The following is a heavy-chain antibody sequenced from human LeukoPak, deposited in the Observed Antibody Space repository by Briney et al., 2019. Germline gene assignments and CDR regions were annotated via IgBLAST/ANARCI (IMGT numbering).Heavy chain of an antibody. D-gene: IGHD1-14*01. J-gene: IGHJ6*02. CDR2: ISGSGDST. CDR3: VRRAAVRGMDF. V-gene: IGHV3-23*01. CDR1: GFIFDTHT. Sequence: GGSLRLSCTASGFIFDTHTLTWVSQAPGKGLEWVASISGSGDSTNYGDSVKGRFTISRDNFKRTVHLEMSNLRADDTAMYYCVRRAAVRGMDFWGLGTTVIVSS.